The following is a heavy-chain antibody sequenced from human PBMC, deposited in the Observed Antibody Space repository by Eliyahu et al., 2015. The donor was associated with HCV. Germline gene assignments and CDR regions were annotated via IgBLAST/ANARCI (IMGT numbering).Heavy chain of an antibody. CDR1: GFRFSTYA. Sequence: EVQLLESGGGLVQPGGSXRLSCAASGFRFSTYAMTWVRQAPGRGLEWVSSFSGSGDHTYYADSVEGRFTISRDNSKNTLYLQMNSLGVEDTAIYYCAKIAYYDGSGYYFDYWGQGTLVAVSS. CDR2: FSGSGDHT. CDR3: AKIAYYDGSGYYFDY. D-gene: IGHD3-22*01. J-gene: IGHJ4*02. V-gene: IGHV3-23*01.